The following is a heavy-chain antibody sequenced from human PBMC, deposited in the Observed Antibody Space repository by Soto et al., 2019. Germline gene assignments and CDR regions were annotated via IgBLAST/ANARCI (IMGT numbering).Heavy chain of an antibody. J-gene: IGHJ5*02. CDR2: MNPNSGNT. CDR3: ARGRSGATPHNWFDP. D-gene: IGHD1-26*01. Sequence: ASVKVSCKASGYTFTSYDINWVRQATGQGLEWMGWMNPNSGNTGYAQKFQGRVTMTRNTSISTAYMELSSLRSEDTAVYYCARGRSGATPHNWFDPWGQGTLVTVSS. V-gene: IGHV1-8*01. CDR1: GYTFTSYD.